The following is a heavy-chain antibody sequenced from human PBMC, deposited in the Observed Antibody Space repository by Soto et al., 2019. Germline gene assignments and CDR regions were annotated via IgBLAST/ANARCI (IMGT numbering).Heavy chain of an antibody. V-gene: IGHV4-31*03. CDR3: ARQQWLVLNAFDI. CDR2: IYYSGNT. J-gene: IGHJ3*02. Sequence: SETQSLTSPVSGGSISSGGYYWSWIRQHPGKGLEWIGYIYYSGNTYYNPSLKSRVTISVDTSKNQFSLKLSSVTAADTAVYYCARQQWLVLNAFDIWGQGTMVTVSS. CDR1: GGSISSGGYY. D-gene: IGHD6-19*01.